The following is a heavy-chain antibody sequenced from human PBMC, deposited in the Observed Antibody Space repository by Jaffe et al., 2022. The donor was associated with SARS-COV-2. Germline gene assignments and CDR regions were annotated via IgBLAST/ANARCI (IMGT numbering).Heavy chain of an antibody. V-gene: IGHV3-7*01. CDR3: ARGHLSALDL. Sequence: EVQLVESGGGLVQPGGSLRLSCAASGFTFSSYWMNWVRQSPGKGLEWVANIKQDGSEKDYVDSVKGRFTISRDNAKSSLHLQVNSLRAEDTAMYYCARGHLSALDLWGQGTMVTVSS. J-gene: IGHJ3*01. CDR1: GFTFSSYW. CDR2: IKQDGSEK.